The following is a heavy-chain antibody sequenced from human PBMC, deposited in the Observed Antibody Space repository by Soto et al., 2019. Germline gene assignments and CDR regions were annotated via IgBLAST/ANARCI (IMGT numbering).Heavy chain of an antibody. D-gene: IGHD3-22*01. CDR1: GFAFSAYY. J-gene: IGHJ4*02. CDR3: TRSDYDTSGYTDY. Sequence: VHLVESGGGVVKPGGSLRLSCAASGFAFSAYYMSWIRQAPGKGLEWLSYISESGTTIYYADSVKGRFTISRDNAKKSLYLQMNSLRAEDTAVYYCTRSDYDTSGYTDYWGQGTLVTVSS. CDR2: ISESGTTI. V-gene: IGHV3-11*01.